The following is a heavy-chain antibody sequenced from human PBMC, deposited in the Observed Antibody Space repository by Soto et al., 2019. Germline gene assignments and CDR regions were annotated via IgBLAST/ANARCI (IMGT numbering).Heavy chain of an antibody. J-gene: IGHJ4*02. V-gene: IGHV4-59*08. Sequence: SETLSLTCTVSGGSISSYYWSWIRQPPGKGLEWIGYIYYSGSTNYNPSLKSRVTISVDASKNQFSLKLSSVTAADTAVYYCARVGGGGGRIDYGGRGPLVPVSA. CDR3: ARVGGGGGRIDY. CDR2: IYYSGST. CDR1: GGSISSYY. D-gene: IGHD3-16*01.